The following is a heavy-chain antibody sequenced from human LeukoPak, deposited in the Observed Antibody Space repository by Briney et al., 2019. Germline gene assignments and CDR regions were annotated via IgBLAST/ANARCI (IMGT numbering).Heavy chain of an antibody. J-gene: IGHJ4*02. Sequence: PGGSLRLSCAASGFTFSSYSMNWVRQAPGKGLEWVAVISYDGSNKYYADSVKGRFTISRDNSKNTLYLQMNSLRAEDTAVYYCAKGCGIPAVYCPLDYWGQGTLVTVSS. V-gene: IGHV3-30*18. CDR2: ISYDGSNK. D-gene: IGHD2-2*01. CDR1: GFTFSSYS. CDR3: AKGCGIPAVYCPLDY.